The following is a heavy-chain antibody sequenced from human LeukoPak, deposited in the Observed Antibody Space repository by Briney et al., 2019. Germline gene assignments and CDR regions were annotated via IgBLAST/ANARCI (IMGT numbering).Heavy chain of an antibody. J-gene: IGHJ4*02. CDR3: ARDAPIYCSGGSCYLSDY. V-gene: IGHV1-46*01. D-gene: IGHD2-15*01. CDR2: INPSGGST. CDR1: GYTFTSHY. Sequence: ASVKVSCKASGYTFTSHYMHWVRQAPGQGLEWMGIINPSGGSTSYAQKFQGRVTMTRDTSTSTVYMELSSLRSEDTAVYYCARDAPIYCSGGSCYLSDYWGQGTLVTVSS.